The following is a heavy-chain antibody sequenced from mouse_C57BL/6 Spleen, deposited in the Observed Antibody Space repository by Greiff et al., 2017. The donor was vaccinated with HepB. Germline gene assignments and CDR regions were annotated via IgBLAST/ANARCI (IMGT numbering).Heavy chain of an antibody. CDR2: INPNYGTT. V-gene: IGHV1-39*01. J-gene: IGHJ2*01. CDR1: GYSFTDYN. Sequence: VHVKQSGPELVKPGASVKISCKASGYSFTDYNMNWVKQSNGKSLEWIGVINPNYGTTSYNQKFKGKATLTVDQSSSTAYMQLNSLTSEDSAVYYCARGIFYYGSRYYFDYWGQGTTLTVSS. CDR3: ARGIFYYGSRYYFDY. D-gene: IGHD1-1*01.